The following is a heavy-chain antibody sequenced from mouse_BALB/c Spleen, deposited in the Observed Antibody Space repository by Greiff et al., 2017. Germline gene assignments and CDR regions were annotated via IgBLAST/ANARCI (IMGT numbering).Heavy chain of an antibody. Sequence: QQSCKASGYTFTSYWMHWVKQRPGQGLEWIGEINPSNGRTNYNEKFKSKATLTVDKSSSTAYMQLSSLTSEDSAVYYCARFSVYFDYWGQGTTLTVAA. J-gene: IGHJ2*01. CDR2: INPSNGRT. D-gene: IGHD6-1*01. V-gene: IGHV1S81*02. CDR3: ARFSVYFDY. CDR1: GYTFTSYW.